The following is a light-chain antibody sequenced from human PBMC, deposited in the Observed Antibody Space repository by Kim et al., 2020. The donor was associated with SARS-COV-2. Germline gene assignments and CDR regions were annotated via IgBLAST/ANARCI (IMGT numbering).Light chain of an antibody. CDR2: DVS. V-gene: IGLV2-14*03. J-gene: IGLJ3*02. CDR1: SSDVGGYDH. Sequence: QSALTQPASVSGSPGQSITISCTGTSSDVGGYDHVSWHQQHPGKAPKVMIYDVSKRPSGVSNRFSGSKSGNTASLTISGLQAEDEADYYCSSYTSSITWVFGGGTKLTVL. CDR3: SSYTSSITWV.